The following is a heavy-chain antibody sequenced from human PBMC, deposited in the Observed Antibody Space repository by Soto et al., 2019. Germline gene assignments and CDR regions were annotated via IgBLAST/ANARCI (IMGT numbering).Heavy chain of an antibody. CDR1: GGTFSSYA. V-gene: IGHV1-69*06. CDR2: IIPIFGTA. J-gene: IGHJ5*02. D-gene: IGHD3-9*01. Sequence: QVQLVQSGAEVKKPGSSVKVSCKASGGTFSSYAISWVRQAPGQGLEWMGGIIPIFGTANYAQKFQGRVTITADKSTSTAYMELSSLRSEDTAVYYCARGWHAILTGDDRLGWFDPWGQGTLVTVSS. CDR3: ARGWHAILTGDDRLGWFDP.